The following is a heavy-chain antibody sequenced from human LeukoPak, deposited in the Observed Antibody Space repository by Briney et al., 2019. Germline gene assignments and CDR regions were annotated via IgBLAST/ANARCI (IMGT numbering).Heavy chain of an antibody. CDR2: IHSSGTT. V-gene: IGHV4-59*08. CDR1: GGSITRSC. CDR3: ARHLTVTGYGYDAFDI. J-gene: IGHJ3*02. Sequence: SETLSLTCTVSGGSITRSCWSWVRQPPGKGLEWIGCIHSSGTTNYNPSLESRVTLSLDTSENQFSLKVSSVTAAETAVYYCARHLTVTGYGYDAFDIWGQGAMVAVSS. D-gene: IGHD3-9*01.